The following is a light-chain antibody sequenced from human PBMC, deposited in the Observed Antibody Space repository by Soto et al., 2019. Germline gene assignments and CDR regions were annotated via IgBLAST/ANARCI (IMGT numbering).Light chain of an antibody. V-gene: IGKV1-5*01. J-gene: IGKJ2*01. CDR3: QQYDSSPPT. CDR1: QNISVW. CDR2: DAS. Sequence: DIQMTQSPSTLSASVGDGVTITCRASQNISVWLAWYQQRPGKAPKFLIYDASNLETGVSSRFSGSGSGTAFTLTIRSLQPDDFATYYRQQYDSSPPTFGQGTKRAIK.